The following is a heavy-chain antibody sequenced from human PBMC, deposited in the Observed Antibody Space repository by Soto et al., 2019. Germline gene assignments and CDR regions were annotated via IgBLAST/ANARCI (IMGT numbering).Heavy chain of an antibody. Sequence: QVQLQESGPGLAKPSETLSLTCTVSGGSISYYYWSWIRQSPGKGLEWIGYIYYSGSTNYNPSLKSRVNISVATSKNQFSLKLNSVTAADTAVYYCARVSHTANFVGAFDIWGQGTVVTVSS. V-gene: IGHV4-59*01. CDR3: ARVSHTANFVGAFDI. D-gene: IGHD5-18*01. CDR1: GGSISYYY. CDR2: IYYSGST. J-gene: IGHJ3*02.